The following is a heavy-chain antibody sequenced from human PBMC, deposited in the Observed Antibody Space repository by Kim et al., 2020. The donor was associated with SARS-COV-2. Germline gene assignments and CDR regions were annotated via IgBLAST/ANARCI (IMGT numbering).Heavy chain of an antibody. Sequence: SETLSLTCAVYGGSFSGYYWSWIHQPPGKGLEWIGEINHSGSTNYNPSLKSRVTISVDTSKNQFSLKLSSVTAADTAVYYCARTVRYGYSSSRWEAFDIWGQGTMVTVSS. D-gene: IGHD6-13*01. CDR3: ARTVRYGYSSSRWEAFDI. V-gene: IGHV4-34*01. CDR2: INHSGST. J-gene: IGHJ3*02. CDR1: GGSFSGYY.